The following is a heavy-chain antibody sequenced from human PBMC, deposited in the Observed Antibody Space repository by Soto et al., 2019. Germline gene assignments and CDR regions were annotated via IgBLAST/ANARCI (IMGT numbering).Heavy chain of an antibody. J-gene: IGHJ4*02. Sequence: QVQLQESGPGLVKPSQTLSLTCTVSGGSISSGGYYWSWIRQHPGKGLEWIGYIYYSGSTYYNPSLKGRVTISVDPSKNQFSLKLSSVTAADTAVYYCARDTVEGANDYWGQGTLVTVSS. D-gene: IGHD2-21*01. CDR1: GGSISSGGYY. CDR3: ARDTVEGANDY. CDR2: IYYSGST. V-gene: IGHV4-31*03.